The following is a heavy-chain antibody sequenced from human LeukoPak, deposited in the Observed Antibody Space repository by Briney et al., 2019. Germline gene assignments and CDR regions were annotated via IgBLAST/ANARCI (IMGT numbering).Heavy chain of an antibody. Sequence: SETLSLTCTVSGGSIGSYYWSWIRQPPGKGLEWIGYIQYSGSTNYNPSLKSRVTISVDMSKNQFSLTLSSVTAADTAVYYCASARWDFWGQGTLVTVSS. D-gene: IGHD4-23*01. CDR2: IQYSGST. CDR3: ASARWDF. V-gene: IGHV4-59*12. CDR1: GGSIGSYY. J-gene: IGHJ4*02.